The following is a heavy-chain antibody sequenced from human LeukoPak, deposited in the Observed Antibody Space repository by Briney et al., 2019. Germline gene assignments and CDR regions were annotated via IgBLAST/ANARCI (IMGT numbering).Heavy chain of an antibody. CDR1: GDSISSSSYY. CDR2: IYYSGST. V-gene: IGHV4-39*01. D-gene: IGHD3-16*01. J-gene: IGHJ4*02. Sequence: SETLSLTCTVSGDSISSSSYYWGWIRQPPGKGLEWIGSIYYSGSTYYNPSLRSRVTISVDMSKNQFSLKLSSVAAADTAIYYCARGPWGNQFDYWGQGTLVTVSS. CDR3: ARGPWGNQFDY.